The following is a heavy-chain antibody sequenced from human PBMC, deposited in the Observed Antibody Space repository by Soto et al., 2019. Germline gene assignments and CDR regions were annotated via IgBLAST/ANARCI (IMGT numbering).Heavy chain of an antibody. CDR2: ISGSGGRT. Sequence: PGGSLSLSCAASGFTFSSYAMSWVRQAPGKGLEWVSAISGSGGRTYYADSVKGRFTISRDNSKNTLYLQMNSLRAEDTAVYYCARGEGAAPGIVPAAINWFDPWGQGILVTVSS. D-gene: IGHD2-2*02. CDR3: ARGEGAAPGIVPAAINWFDP. J-gene: IGHJ5*02. V-gene: IGHV3-23*01. CDR1: GFTFSSYA.